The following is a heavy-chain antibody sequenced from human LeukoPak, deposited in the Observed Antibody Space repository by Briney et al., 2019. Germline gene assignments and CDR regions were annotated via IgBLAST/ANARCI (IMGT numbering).Heavy chain of an antibody. D-gene: IGHD4-17*01. V-gene: IGHV1-2*02. CDR1: GYTFTGYY. CDR2: INPNSGGT. J-gene: IGHJ2*01. Sequence: AXVKVSCXASGYTFTGYYMHWVRQAPGQGLEWMGWINPNSGGTNYAQKFQGRVTMTRDTSISTAYMELSRLRSDDTAVYYCARXGXTPXDYGDYYWYFDLWGRGTLVTVSS. CDR3: ARXGXTPXDYGDYYWYFDL.